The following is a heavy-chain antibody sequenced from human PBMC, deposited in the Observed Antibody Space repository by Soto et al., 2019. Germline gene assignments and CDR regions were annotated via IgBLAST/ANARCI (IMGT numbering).Heavy chain of an antibody. CDR3: AVPPYGSSSWYGFSQH. Sequence: QVQLVESGGGVVQPGRSLRLSCAASGFTFSSNGMHWVRQAPGKGLEWVAVISYDGSNKYYTDSVKGRFTISRDNSKNTLYLQMNSLRAEDTAVYYCAVPPYGSSSWYGFSQHWGQGTLVTVSS. D-gene: IGHD6-13*01. CDR2: ISYDGSNK. CDR1: GFTFSSNG. J-gene: IGHJ1*01. V-gene: IGHV3-30*03.